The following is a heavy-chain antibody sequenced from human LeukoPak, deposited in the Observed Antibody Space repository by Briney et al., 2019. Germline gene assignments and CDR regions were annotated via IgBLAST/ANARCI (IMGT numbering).Heavy chain of an antibody. CDR1: GYTFTNYW. Sequence: GESLKISCKGSGYTFTNYWIAWVRQMPGKGLEWMGIIYPGDPDTRYSPSFHGQVTLSVDKSISTAYLQWSSLKASDAAMYYCARHPSGNSNSWSDYWGQGTLVTVSS. CDR3: ARHPSGNSNSWSDY. CDR2: IYPGDPDT. J-gene: IGHJ4*02. D-gene: IGHD2/OR15-2a*01. V-gene: IGHV5-51*01.